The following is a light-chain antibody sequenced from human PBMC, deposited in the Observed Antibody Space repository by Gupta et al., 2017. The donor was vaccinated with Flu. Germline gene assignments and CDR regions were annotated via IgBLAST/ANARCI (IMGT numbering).Light chain of an antibody. J-gene: IGLJ1*01. V-gene: IGLV2-14*01. CDR2: EVS. CDR3: CSYRAIVTLV. Sequence: SALPPPAAVSVSPAESLTISCTGTSTDISFYDYVSWYQQHPGKAPKLIIFEVSDRPSGISNRFSGSKSGNSASLTISGLQAEDEADYYCCSYRAIVTLVFGTGTRVNV. CDR1: STDISFYDY.